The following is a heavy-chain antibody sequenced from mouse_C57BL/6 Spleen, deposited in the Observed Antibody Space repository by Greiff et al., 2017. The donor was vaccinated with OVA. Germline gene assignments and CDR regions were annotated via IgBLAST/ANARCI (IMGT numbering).Heavy chain of an antibody. D-gene: IGHD1-1*01. CDR3: ARAWVITTGALDY. CDR1: GISITTGNYR. J-gene: IGHJ2*01. Sequence: EVQLQQSGPGLVKPSQTVFLTCTVTGISITTGNYRWSWIRQFPGNKLEWIGYIYYSGTITYNPSLTSRTTITRDTPKNQFFLEMNSLTAEDTATYYCARAWVITTGALDYWGQGTTLTVSS. CDR2: IYYSGTI. V-gene: IGHV3-5*01.